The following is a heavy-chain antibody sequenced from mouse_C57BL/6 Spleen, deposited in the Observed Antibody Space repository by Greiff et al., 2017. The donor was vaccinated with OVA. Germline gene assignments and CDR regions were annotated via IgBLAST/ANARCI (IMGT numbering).Heavy chain of an antibody. D-gene: IGHD1-1*01. CDR2: IDPSDSYT. Sequence: QVQLKQPGAELVKPGASVKLSCKASGYTFTSYWMQWVKQRPGQGLEWIGEIDPSDSYTNYNQKFKGKATLTVDTSSSTAYMQLSSLTSEDSAVYYCARSLITTVVATTGYYFDYWGQGTTLTVSS. CDR1: GYTFTSYW. V-gene: IGHV1-50*01. J-gene: IGHJ2*01. CDR3: ARSLITTVVATTGYYFDY.